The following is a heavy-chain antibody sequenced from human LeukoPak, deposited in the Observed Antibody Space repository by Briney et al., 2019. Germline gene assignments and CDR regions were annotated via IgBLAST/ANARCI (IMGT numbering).Heavy chain of an antibody. J-gene: IGHJ6*03. V-gene: IGHV1-18*01. CDR3: ARGGNMVRGVIISYYYYMDV. Sequence: ASVKVSCKASGYTFTSYGISWVRQAPGQGLEWMGWISAYNGNTNYAQKLQGRVTMTTDTSTSTAYMELRSLRSDDTAVYYCARGGNMVRGVIISYYYYMDVWGEGTTVTVSS. CDR2: ISAYNGNT. CDR1: GYTFTSYG. D-gene: IGHD3-10*01.